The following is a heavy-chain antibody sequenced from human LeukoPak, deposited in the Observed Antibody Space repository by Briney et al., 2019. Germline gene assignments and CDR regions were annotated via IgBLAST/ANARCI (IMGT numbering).Heavy chain of an antibody. CDR1: GYTFTSYG. CDR3: ARDVEMATSYYYYYGMDV. D-gene: IGHD5-24*01. Sequence: ASVKVSCKASGYTFTSYGICWVRQAPGQGLEWMGWISAYNGNTNYAQKLQGRVTMTTDTSTSTAYMELRSLRSDDTAVYYCARDVEMATSYYYYYGMDVWGQGTTVTVSS. V-gene: IGHV1-18*01. J-gene: IGHJ6*02. CDR2: ISAYNGNT.